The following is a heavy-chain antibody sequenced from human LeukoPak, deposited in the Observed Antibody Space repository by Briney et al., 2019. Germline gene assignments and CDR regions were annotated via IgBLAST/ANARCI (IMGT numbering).Heavy chain of an antibody. CDR2: ISWNSGSI. CDR1: GFTFDDYA. D-gene: IGHD3-22*01. CDR3: AKDMYDYDSSGLSR. J-gene: IGHJ4*02. V-gene: IGHV3-9*01. Sequence: PGGSLRLSCAASGFTFDDYAMHWVRQAPGKGLEWVSGISWNSGSIGYADSVKGRFTISRDNAKNSLYLQMNSLRAEDTALYYCAKDMYDYDSSGLSRWGQGTLVTVSS.